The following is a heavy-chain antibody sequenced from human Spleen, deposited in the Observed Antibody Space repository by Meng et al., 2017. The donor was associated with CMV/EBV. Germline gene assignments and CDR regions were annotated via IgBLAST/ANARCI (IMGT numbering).Heavy chain of an antibody. V-gene: IGHV3-21*01. CDR1: GFTFSSYS. CDR2: ISSSSSYI. CDR3: ARETAGIVHAMDV. Sequence: GESLKISCAASGFTFSSYSMNWVRQAPGKGLEWVSSISSSSSYIYYADSVKGRFTISRDNAKNSLYLQMNSLRAEDTAVYYCARETAGIVHAMDVWGQGTTVTVSS. D-gene: IGHD2-15*01. J-gene: IGHJ6*02.